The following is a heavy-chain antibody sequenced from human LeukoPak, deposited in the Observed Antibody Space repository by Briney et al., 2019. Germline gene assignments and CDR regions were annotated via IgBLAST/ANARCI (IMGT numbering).Heavy chain of an antibody. CDR2: IYPGDSDT. Sequence: GASLQISCKGSGYSFTSYWIGWVRRMPGKGLEGMGIIYPGDSDTRYSPSFQGQVTISADKSISTAYLQWSSLKASDTAMYYCARQPGYGDYHDAFDIWGQGTMVTVSS. J-gene: IGHJ3*02. CDR1: GYSFTSYW. V-gene: IGHV5-51*01. CDR3: ARQPGYGDYHDAFDI. D-gene: IGHD4-17*01.